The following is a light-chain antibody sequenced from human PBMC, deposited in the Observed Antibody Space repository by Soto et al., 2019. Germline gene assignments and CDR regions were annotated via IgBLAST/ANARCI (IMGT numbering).Light chain of an antibody. CDR1: QSIDSW. Sequence: DIQMTQSPSTLSASVGDRVTIACRASQSIDSWLAWYQQKPGKAPKFLIYDASDLESGVPSRFSGSGSGTEFTLTISSLQPDDFATYYCQQYRGKPFTFGQGTNVDIK. CDR3: QQYRGKPFT. V-gene: IGKV1-5*01. CDR2: DAS. J-gene: IGKJ2*01.